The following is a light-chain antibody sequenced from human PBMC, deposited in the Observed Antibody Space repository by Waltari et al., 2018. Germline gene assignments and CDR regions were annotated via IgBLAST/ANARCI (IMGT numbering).Light chain of an antibody. CDR1: SSDVGSYTL. V-gene: IGLV2-23*01. CDR3: CSYAGSNWV. CDR2: EGS. J-gene: IGLJ3*02. Sequence: QSALTRPPSGPGSPGQSITISCTGPSSDVGSYTLVSWYQQHPGKAPKLMIYEGSKRPSGVSNRFSGSKSGNTASLTISGLQAEDEADYYCCSYAGSNWVFGGGTKLTVL.